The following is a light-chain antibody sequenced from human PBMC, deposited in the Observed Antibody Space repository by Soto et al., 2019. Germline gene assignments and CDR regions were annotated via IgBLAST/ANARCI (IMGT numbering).Light chain of an antibody. Sequence: EIVLTQSPATLSLSPGERATLSCRASQSVSNYLAWYQQKPGQAPRLLISDASNRATGIPARFSGSGSGTDFTITISSLEPEDFAVYYCQLRSNWPPLYTFGQGTKLDIK. CDR3: QLRSNWPPLYT. CDR2: DAS. CDR1: QSVSNY. V-gene: IGKV3-11*01. J-gene: IGKJ2*01.